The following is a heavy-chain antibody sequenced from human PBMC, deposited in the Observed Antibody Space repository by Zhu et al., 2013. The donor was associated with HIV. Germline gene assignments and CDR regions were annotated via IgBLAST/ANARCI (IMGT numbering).Heavy chain of an antibody. CDR3: ARGGDIVVMVAGTRLNYYYGMDV. V-gene: IGHV1-69*06. CDR2: ISPIFGTT. Sequence: QVQLVQSGAEVKKPGSSVRVSCKASGGTFSNYAVSWVRQAPGQGLEWMGGISPIFGTTDYAQKFQGKVTITADKSTSTVYMELSSLRSDDSAVYYCARGGDIVVMVAGTRLNYYYGMDVWGQGTTVTVSS. CDR1: GGTFSNYA. J-gene: IGHJ6*02. D-gene: IGHD2-15*01.